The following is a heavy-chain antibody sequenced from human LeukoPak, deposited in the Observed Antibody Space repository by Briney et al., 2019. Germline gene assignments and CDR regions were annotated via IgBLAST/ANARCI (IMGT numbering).Heavy chain of an antibody. CDR3: TNQPILAGTIDY. D-gene: IGHD3-9*01. Sequence: PGGSLRLSCAASGFTFTTYAMYWVRQAPGKGLEWVSTINDGGGTTYYADSVKGRFTISRDNSKNTLYLEMNNLRAEDTALYYCTNQPILAGTIDYWGQGTLVTVSS. V-gene: IGHV3-23*01. J-gene: IGHJ4*02. CDR2: INDGGGTT. CDR1: GFTFTTYA.